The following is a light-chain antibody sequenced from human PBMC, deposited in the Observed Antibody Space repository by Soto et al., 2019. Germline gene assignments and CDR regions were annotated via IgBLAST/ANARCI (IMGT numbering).Light chain of an antibody. V-gene: IGKV3-15*01. CDR1: QSVRSH. CDR2: GAS. Sequence: EVVMTQSPVTLSVSPGERATLFCRASQSVRSHLAWFQQKPGQAPNLLIFGASTRATGVPARFRGSESGTEFTLTISSLQSEDVGLYFCQQYNDWPRTFGGGTKVDIK. CDR3: QQYNDWPRT. J-gene: IGKJ4*01.